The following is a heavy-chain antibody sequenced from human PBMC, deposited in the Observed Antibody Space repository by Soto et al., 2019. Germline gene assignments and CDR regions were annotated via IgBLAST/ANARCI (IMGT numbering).Heavy chain of an antibody. CDR2: INHSGST. V-gene: IGHV4-34*01. CDR1: GGSFSGYY. Sequence: SETLSLTCAVCGGSFSGYYWSWIRQPPGKGLEWIGEINHSGSTNYNPSLKSRVTISVDTSKNQFSLKLSSVTAADTAVYYCARGGSYDFWSGYYRGSYYYCGMDVWGQGTTVTVSS. D-gene: IGHD3-3*01. CDR3: ARGGSYDFWSGYYRGSYYYCGMDV. J-gene: IGHJ6*02.